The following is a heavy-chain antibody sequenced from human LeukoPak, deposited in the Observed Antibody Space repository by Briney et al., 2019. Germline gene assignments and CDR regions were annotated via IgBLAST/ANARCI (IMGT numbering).Heavy chain of an antibody. Sequence: XXGMHWVRQAPGKGLEWVAFIDYGGSYKYYADSAKGRFTISRDNSRNTLYLQMNSLRVEDTAVYYCARTILPALDYWGQGTLVTVSS. J-gene: IGHJ4*02. CDR3: ARTILPALDY. CDR2: IDYGGSYK. V-gene: IGHV3-30*19. D-gene: IGHD2-2*01. CDR1: XXG.